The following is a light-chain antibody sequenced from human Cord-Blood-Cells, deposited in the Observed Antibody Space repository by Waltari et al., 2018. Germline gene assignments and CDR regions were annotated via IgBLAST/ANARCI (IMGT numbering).Light chain of an antibody. J-gene: IGKJ2*01. CDR2: ASS. V-gene: IGKV1-39*01. CDR1: QSISSY. CDR3: RQSYSTPYT. Sequence: DIQMTQSPSSLSASVGDRVTITCRASQSISSYLNWYQQKPGKAPKLRIYASSSLQRGVPSRFSGSGAGTDFTLTISSLQPEDFATYYCRQSYSTPYTFGQGTKLEIK.